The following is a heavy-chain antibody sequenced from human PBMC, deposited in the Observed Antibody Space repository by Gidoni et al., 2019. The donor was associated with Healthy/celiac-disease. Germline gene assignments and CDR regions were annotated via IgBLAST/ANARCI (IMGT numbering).Heavy chain of an antibody. CDR2: ISGSGGST. V-gene: IGHV3-23*01. CDR3: AKDQFSSFGGDY. CDR1: GLPFSSYA. Sequence: EVQLLESGRGLVQPGGSLRPSCEASGLPFSSYAMSWVRQAPGKGLEWVSAISGSGGSTYYADSVKGRFTISRDNSKNTLYLQMNSLRAEDTAVYYCAKDQFSSFGGDYWGQGTLVTVSS. J-gene: IGHJ4*02. D-gene: IGHD3-10*01.